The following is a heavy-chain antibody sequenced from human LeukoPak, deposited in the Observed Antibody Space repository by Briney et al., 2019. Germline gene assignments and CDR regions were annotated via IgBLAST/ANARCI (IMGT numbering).Heavy chain of an antibody. J-gene: IGHJ4*02. Sequence: PGGSLRLSCAASGFTFSSYAMHWVRQAPGKGLEWVAAISKDGSRKYYADSVEGRFTFSRDNSHNTLSLQMDSLGVEDTAVYYCARDPGNKELGPFDYWGQGTLVTVSS. V-gene: IGHV3-30*01. D-gene: IGHD1-26*01. CDR2: ISKDGSRK. CDR3: ARDPGNKELGPFDY. CDR1: GFTFSSYA.